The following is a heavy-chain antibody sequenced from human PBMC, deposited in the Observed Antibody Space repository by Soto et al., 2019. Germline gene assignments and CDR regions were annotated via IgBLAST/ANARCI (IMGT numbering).Heavy chain of an antibody. J-gene: IGHJ4*02. Sequence: EVQLLESGGGLVQPGGSLRLSCAASGFTFSSYAMRWARQAPGKGLEWVSAISGSGDSTYYADSVKGRFTTSRDNSKNTLYLQMNSLRAEDTAVYYCARRGSGSDYDYWGQGTLVTVSS. D-gene: IGHD1-26*01. V-gene: IGHV3-23*01. CDR3: ARRGSGSDYDY. CDR1: GFTFSSYA. CDR2: ISGSGDST.